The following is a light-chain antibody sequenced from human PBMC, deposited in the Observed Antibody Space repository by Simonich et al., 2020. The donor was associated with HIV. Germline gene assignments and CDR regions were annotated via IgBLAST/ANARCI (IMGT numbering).Light chain of an antibody. CDR2: AAS. CDR3: QQSFSTPWT. V-gene: IGKV1-39*01. J-gene: IGKJ1*01. Sequence: DIQMTQSPFSLAASVGDKVTVPCRASQSISSYLNWYQQKPGKAPNILIYAASSLQRGVPSRVSGSASGTDFTLTISSLQPEDFATYYCQQSFSTPWTFGQGTTVDIK. CDR1: QSISSY.